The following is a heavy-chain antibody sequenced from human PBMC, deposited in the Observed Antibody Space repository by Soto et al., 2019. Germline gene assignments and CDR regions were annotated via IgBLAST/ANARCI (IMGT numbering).Heavy chain of an antibody. J-gene: IGHJ4*02. D-gene: IGHD6-6*01. CDR1: GFSLSARGVG. CDR3: AHSPWWAAPDY. V-gene: IGHV2-5*01. Sequence: QITLKESGPTLVKPTQTLTLTCTVSGFSLSARGVGVGWFRQPPGKPLEWLAIISWKDDKRYTPSLQSRLTLTKDASKNQVVLTMTDMDPMDTATYSCAHSPWWAAPDYWGPGTLVTVSS. CDR2: ISWKDDK.